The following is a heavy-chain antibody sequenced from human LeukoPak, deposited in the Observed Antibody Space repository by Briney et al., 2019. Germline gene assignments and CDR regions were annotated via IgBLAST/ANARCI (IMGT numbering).Heavy chain of an antibody. CDR3: ARAGTTMVRGVIINHYFDY. Sequence: PSETLSLTCAVSGGSISSGGYSWSWIRQPPGKGLEWIGYIYHSGSTYYNPSLNSRVTISVDRSKNQFSLKLSSVTAADTAVYYCARAGTTMVRGVIINHYFDYWGHGTLVTVSS. D-gene: IGHD3-10*01. CDR2: IYHSGST. J-gene: IGHJ4*01. V-gene: IGHV4-30-2*01. CDR1: GGSISSGGYS.